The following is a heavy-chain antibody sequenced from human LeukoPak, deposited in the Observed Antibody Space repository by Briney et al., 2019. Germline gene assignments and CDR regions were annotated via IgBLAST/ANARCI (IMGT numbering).Heavy chain of an antibody. V-gene: IGHV3-23*01. CDR2: ISGSGGST. J-gene: IGHJ5*02. CDR3: AKDGVVVITGWFDP. CDR1: GFTFDDYG. D-gene: IGHD3-22*01. Sequence: WGSLRLSCAASGFTFDDYGMSWVRQAPGKGLEWVSAISGSGGSTYYADSVKGRFTFSRDNSKNTLYLQMNSLRAEDTAVYYCAKDGVVVITGWFDPWGQGTLVTVSS.